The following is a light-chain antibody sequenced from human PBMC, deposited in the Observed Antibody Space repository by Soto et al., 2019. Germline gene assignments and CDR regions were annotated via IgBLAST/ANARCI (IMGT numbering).Light chain of an antibody. CDR2: DVD. Sequence: QSALTQPASVSGSPGQSITISCTGTSSDVGGYNYVSWYQQHPGKAPKLIIYDVDNRPSGVSSRFSGSKSGNAATLTISGLQAEDEDDYYCNSISYSSTSTLVFGSGTKLTVL. CDR3: NSISYSSTSTLV. V-gene: IGLV2-14*01. CDR1: SSDVGGYNY. J-gene: IGLJ1*01.